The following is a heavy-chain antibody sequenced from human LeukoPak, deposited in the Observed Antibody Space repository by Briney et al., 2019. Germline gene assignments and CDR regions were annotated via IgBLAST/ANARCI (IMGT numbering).Heavy chain of an antibody. CDR2: IYYSGST. CDR1: GGSISSYY. CDR3: ASHGYSYGYDYYYYRDV. V-gene: IGHV4-59*01. Sequence: SETLSLTCTVSGGSISSYYWSWLRQPPGKGLEGFVYIYYSGSTNYNPSLKCGVTISVDTSKNQFSLKLSSLTAADTAVYYCASHGYSYGYDYYYYRDVWGKGTTVTVSS. D-gene: IGHD5-18*01. J-gene: IGHJ6*03.